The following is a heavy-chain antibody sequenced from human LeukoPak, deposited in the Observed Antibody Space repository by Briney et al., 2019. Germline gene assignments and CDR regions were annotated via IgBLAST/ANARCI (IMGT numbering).Heavy chain of an antibody. CDR1: GVTFSTNC. J-gene: IGHJ4*02. Sequence: GGSLRLYCEASGVTFSTNCMSWVRQAPGKGLEWVANIKRQGTEKYYVDSVKGRFTISRDNSKNTLYLQMNSLRGDDTAVYYCEKPHYGSGSYYTDDYWGQGTLVTVSS. CDR2: IKRQGTEK. D-gene: IGHD3-10*01. CDR3: EKPHYGSGSYYTDDY. V-gene: IGHV3-7*03.